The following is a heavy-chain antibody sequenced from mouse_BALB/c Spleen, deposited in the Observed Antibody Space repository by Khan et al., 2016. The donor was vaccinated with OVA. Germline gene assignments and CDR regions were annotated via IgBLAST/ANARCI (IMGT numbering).Heavy chain of an antibody. D-gene: IGHD3-1*01. CDR1: AYSITSGYF. CDR2: IRYDGNS. J-gene: IGHJ3*01. Sequence: QLEESGPGLVKPSQSLSLSCSVTAYSITSGYFWNWIRQFPGNKLEWMGYIRYDGNSNYNPSLKNRISITRDTSRNQFFLKLISVTPEDTATYCCARGGSSGPAWFAYWGQGTLVTVSA. CDR3: ARGGSSGPAWFAY. V-gene: IGHV3-6*02.